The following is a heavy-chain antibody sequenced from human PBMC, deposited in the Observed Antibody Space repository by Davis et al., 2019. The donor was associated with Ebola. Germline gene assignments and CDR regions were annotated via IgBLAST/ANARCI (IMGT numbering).Heavy chain of an antibody. V-gene: IGHV2-5*02. J-gene: IGHJ4*02. CDR2: IFWDDDR. Sequence: SGPTLVKPTQTLTLTCTFSGFSLSTSGMGVGWIRQPPGKALECLGFIFWDDDRRYSPSLKSRLTINKDTSKNQVFLTMTNMDPADTATYYCTRLAYTNGWFYFDSWGQGSLVTVSS. CDR3: TRLAYTNGWFYFDS. D-gene: IGHD2-8*01. CDR1: GFSLSTSGMG.